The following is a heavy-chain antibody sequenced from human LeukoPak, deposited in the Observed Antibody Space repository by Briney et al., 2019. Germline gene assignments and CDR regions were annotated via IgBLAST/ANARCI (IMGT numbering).Heavy chain of an antibody. Sequence: GGSLRLSCAASGIAFNKYDMNWVRQAPGKGLEWVSAISGSGSSTYYAVSVKGRFTISRDNPKNTLYLQMNSLRAEDTAVYYCAKEGGSSWYYFDFWGQGTLVTVSS. J-gene: IGHJ4*02. V-gene: IGHV3-23*01. CDR2: ISGSGSST. CDR3: AKEGGSSWYYFDF. CDR1: GIAFNKYD. D-gene: IGHD6-13*01.